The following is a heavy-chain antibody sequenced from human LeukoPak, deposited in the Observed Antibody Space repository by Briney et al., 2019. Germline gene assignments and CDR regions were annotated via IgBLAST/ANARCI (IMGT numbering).Heavy chain of an antibody. Sequence: GGSLRLSCAASGFTLSSYAMTWVRQAPGTGRGGVAVISYDGSNKYYADSVTGRFTISGDKSKNTRYLQMNSLRAEDTAVYYCARDPQPTCSGDPHFDYWSQGTLVTVSS. CDR1: GFTLSSYA. V-gene: IGHV3-30-3*01. CDR3: ARDPQPTCSGDPHFDY. D-gene: IGHD2-15*01. CDR2: ISYDGSNK. J-gene: IGHJ4*02.